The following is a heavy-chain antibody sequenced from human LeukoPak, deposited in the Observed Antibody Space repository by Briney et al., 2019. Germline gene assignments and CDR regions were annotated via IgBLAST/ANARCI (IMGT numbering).Heavy chain of an antibody. CDR1: GYTFTSYD. CDR2: MNPNSGNT. Sequence: GASVKVSCKASGYTFTSYDINWERQATGQGLEWMGWMNPNSGNTGYAQKFQGRVTMTRNTSISTAYMELSSLRSEDTAVYYCASAYCGGDCHSANYYYGMGVWGQGTTVTVSS. D-gene: IGHD2-21*02. J-gene: IGHJ6*02. CDR3: ASAYCGGDCHSANYYYGMGV. V-gene: IGHV1-8*01.